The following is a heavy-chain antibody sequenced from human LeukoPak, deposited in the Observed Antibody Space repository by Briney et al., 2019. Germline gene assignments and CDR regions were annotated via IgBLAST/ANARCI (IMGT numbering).Heavy chain of an antibody. CDR1: GFTFSDYY. CDR2: ISSSGSTI. V-gene: IGHV3-11*01. Sequence: GGSLRLSCAASGFTFSDYYMSWIRQAPGKGLEWVSYISSSGSTIYYADSVKGRFTISRDNAKNSLYLQMNSLRAEDTALYHCARGGAHYDFWSGYPKSYYYYMDVWGKGTTVTVSS. D-gene: IGHD3-3*01. J-gene: IGHJ6*03. CDR3: ARGGAHYDFWSGYPKSYYYYMDV.